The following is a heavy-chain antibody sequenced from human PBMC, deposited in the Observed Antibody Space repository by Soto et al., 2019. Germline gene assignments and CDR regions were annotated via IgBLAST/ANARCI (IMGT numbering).Heavy chain of an antibody. CDR3: AKVGPRIGTGWSEYFDQ. V-gene: IGHV3-23*01. D-gene: IGHD6-19*01. CDR2: VNGHNP. J-gene: IGHJ4*02. Sequence: EVQLLESGGGLVQPGGSLRLSCAASGFTFSIYSLSWVRQAPGKGLAWVSAVNGHNPHYADSVKGRFTISRDNDRSTLYLQMRSLRVEDTAIYYCAKVGPRIGTGWSEYFDQWGQGTRVTVS. CDR1: GFTFSIYS.